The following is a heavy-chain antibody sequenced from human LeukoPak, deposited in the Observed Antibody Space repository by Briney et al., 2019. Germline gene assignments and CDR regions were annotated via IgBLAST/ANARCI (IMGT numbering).Heavy chain of an antibody. CDR3: AVYYYDSSGYYTLFDY. V-gene: IGHV4-39*01. Sequence: SETLSLTCTVSGGSISSSSYYWGWIRQPPGKGLEWIGSIYYSGSTYYNPSLKSRVTISVDTSKNQFSLKLSSVTAADAAVYYCAVYYYDSSGYYTLFDYWGQGTLVTVSS. CDR2: IYYSGST. D-gene: IGHD3-22*01. CDR1: GGSISSSSYY. J-gene: IGHJ4*02.